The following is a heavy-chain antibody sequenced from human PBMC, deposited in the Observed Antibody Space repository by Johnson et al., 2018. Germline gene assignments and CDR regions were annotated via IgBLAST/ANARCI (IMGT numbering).Heavy chain of an antibody. CDR3: ARHGPNCFDTRESDL. Sequence: VQLVQSGAEVKKPGESLKISCKASGYIFSTYWLGWVRQMSGKGLEWMGIIYPGGSDIRFSPSIQGQVTISVDKSSNPAYLPWSSLKASDTAMYYCARHGPNCFDTRESDLWGQGTLVTGSS. CDR1: GYIFSTYW. CDR2: IYPGGSDI. J-gene: IGHJ5*02. D-gene: IGHD3-9*01. V-gene: IGHV5-51*01.